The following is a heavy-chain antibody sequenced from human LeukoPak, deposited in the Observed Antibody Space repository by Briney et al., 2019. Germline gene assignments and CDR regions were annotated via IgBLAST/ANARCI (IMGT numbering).Heavy chain of an antibody. D-gene: IGHD2-2*02. Sequence: GGSLRLSCAASGFTFSSYSMNWVRQAPGKGLEWVSSISSSSSYIYYADSVKSRFTISRDNAKNSLYLQMNSLRAEDTAVYYCARDFPYCSSTSCYNNWFDPWGQGTLVTVSS. CDR3: ARDFPYCSSTSCYNNWFDP. V-gene: IGHV3-21*01. CDR1: GFTFSSYS. CDR2: ISSSSSYI. J-gene: IGHJ5*02.